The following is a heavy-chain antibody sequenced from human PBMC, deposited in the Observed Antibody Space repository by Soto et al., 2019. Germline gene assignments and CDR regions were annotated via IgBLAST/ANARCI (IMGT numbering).Heavy chain of an antibody. D-gene: IGHD3-3*01. Sequence: ASVKVSCKASGYTFTSYGISWVRQAPGQGLEWMGWISAYNGNTNYAQKLQGRVTMTTDTSTSTAYMELRSLRSDDTAVYYCARDHRGDFGVVIIRLGYYMDVWGKGTTVTVSS. CDR2: ISAYNGNT. CDR1: GYTFTSYG. CDR3: ARDHRGDFGVVIIRLGYYMDV. J-gene: IGHJ6*03. V-gene: IGHV1-18*01.